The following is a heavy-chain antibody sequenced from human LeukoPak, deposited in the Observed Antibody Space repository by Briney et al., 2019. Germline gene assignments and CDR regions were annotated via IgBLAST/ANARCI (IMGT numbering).Heavy chain of an antibody. Sequence: SETLSLTCTVSGVSISSYYWSWIRQPAGKGLEWIGRIYTSGSTNYNPSLKSRVTMSVDTSKNQFSLKLSSVTAADTAVYYCARPQGYGSGSYYPFWGQGTLVTVSS. J-gene: IGHJ4*02. CDR2: IYTSGST. V-gene: IGHV4-4*07. CDR1: GVSISSYY. D-gene: IGHD3-10*01. CDR3: ARPQGYGSGSYYPF.